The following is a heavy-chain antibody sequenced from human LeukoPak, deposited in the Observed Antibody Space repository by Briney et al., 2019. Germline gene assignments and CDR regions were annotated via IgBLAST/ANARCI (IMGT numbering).Heavy chain of an antibody. Sequence: GGSLRLSCAASGFTFSSYAMSWVRQAPGKGLECVSAISGSGGSTYYADSVKGRFTISRDNSKNTLYLRMNSLRAEDTAVYYCAKTRGYSYGQVYYFDYWGQGTLVTVSS. CDR2: ISGSGGST. V-gene: IGHV3-23*01. D-gene: IGHD5-18*01. CDR1: GFTFSSYA. J-gene: IGHJ4*02. CDR3: AKTRGYSYGQVYYFDY.